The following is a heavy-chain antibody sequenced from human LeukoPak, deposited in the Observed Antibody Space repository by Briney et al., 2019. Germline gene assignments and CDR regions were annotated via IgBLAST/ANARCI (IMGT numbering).Heavy chain of an antibody. Sequence: PSETLSLTCTVSGGSISSSSYYWGWIRQPPGKGLEWIGSIYYSGSTYYNPSLKNRVTISVDTSKNQFSLKLSSVTAADTAVYYCATPSIAAADGSDYWGQGTLVTVSS. CDR1: GGSISSSSYY. V-gene: IGHV4-39*01. CDR3: ATPSIAAADGSDY. J-gene: IGHJ4*02. CDR2: IYYSGST. D-gene: IGHD6-13*01.